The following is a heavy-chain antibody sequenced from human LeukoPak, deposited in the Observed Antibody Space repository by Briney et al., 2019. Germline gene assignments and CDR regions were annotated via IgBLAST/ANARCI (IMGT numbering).Heavy chain of an antibody. CDR1: GFTLSGSA. CDR3: TRHQDAYCTNGVCYYYYYMDV. V-gene: IGHV3-73*01. Sequence: GGTLRLSCAASGFTLSGSAMHWVRQASGKGLEWVARLRSKAHSYATAYAASVKGRFTISRDDSKNTAYVQMNSVKTEDTAVYYCTRHQDAYCTNGVCYYYYYMDVWGKGTTVTASS. J-gene: IGHJ6*03. CDR2: LRSKAHSYAT. D-gene: IGHD2-8*01.